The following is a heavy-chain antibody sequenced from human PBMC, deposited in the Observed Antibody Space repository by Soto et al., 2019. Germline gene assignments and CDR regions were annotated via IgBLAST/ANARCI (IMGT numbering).Heavy chain of an antibody. CDR2: ISFSSQTI. CDR1: GFDFGDYS. V-gene: IGHV3-48*01. J-gene: IGHJ4*02. CDR3: ARASSGYDLGDDF. D-gene: IGHD5-12*01. Sequence: PGGSLRLSCAASGFDFGDYSFHWVRQAPGKGLEWISYISFSSQTIYYADSVKGRFTVSRDNAKKSLYLQMNTLRVEDTAVYYCARASSGYDLGDDFWGQGTQVTVSS.